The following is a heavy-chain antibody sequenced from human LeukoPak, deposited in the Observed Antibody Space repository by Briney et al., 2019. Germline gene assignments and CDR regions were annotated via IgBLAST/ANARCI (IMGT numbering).Heavy chain of an antibody. V-gene: IGHV4-39*01. CDR2: VYYSGST. J-gene: IGHJ5*02. CDR3: ASHLDYSDGSGHWMINWFDP. CDR1: GGSISNSRYY. Sequence: SETLSLTCSVSGGSISNSRYYWGWIRQTPGKGLEWIGSVYYSGSTEYNPSLKRRVTISVDTSKNQFSLKVNSVTAADTATYYCASHLDYSDGSGHWMINWFDPWGQGILVTVSA. D-gene: IGHD3-22*01.